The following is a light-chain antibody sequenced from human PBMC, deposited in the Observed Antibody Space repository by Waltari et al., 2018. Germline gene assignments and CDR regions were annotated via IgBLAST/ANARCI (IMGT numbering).Light chain of an antibody. CDR2: NHN. J-gene: IGLJ2*01. CDR3: AAWDDNLRGV. Sequence: QTVLTHPPPASGTPAQRVTISCSASYSNIGSNYLTWYQQLPGTAPKLLIFNHNHRPAGVPVRFSGSKSGTSASLAISGLRSEDEADYYCAAWDDNLRGVFGGGTRLAVL. V-gene: IGLV1-47*01. CDR1: YSNIGSNY.